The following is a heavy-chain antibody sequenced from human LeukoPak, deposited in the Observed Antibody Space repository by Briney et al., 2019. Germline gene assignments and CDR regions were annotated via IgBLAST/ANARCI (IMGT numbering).Heavy chain of an antibody. V-gene: IGHV3-21*01. CDR2: ISSSSSYI. CDR1: GFTFSSYS. J-gene: IGHJ6*03. Sequence: GGSLRLSCAASGFTFSSYSMNWVRQAPGKGLEWVSSISSSSSYIYYADSVKGRFTISRDNAKKSLYLQMNSLRAEDTAVYYCATHPLTRDYYYYYMDVWGKGTTVTISS. CDR3: ATHPLTRDYYYYYMDV. D-gene: IGHD1-14*01.